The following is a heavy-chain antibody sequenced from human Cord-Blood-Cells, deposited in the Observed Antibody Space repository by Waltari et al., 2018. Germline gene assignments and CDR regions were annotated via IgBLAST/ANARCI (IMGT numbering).Heavy chain of an antibody. D-gene: IGHD3-3*01. V-gene: IGHV4-38-2*02. CDR1: GDSISGGYH. CDR3: ARDRGITYYDFWSGYYQFDY. J-gene: IGHJ4*02. CDR2: IYHSGST. Sequence: QVQLQESGPGLVKPSETLSLTCDASGDSISGGYHWGWIRQPPGTGLEWIGRIYHSGSTYYNPSRKSRVTISVDTSKNQFSLKLSSVTAADTAVYYCARDRGITYYDFWSGYYQFDYWGQGTLVTVSS.